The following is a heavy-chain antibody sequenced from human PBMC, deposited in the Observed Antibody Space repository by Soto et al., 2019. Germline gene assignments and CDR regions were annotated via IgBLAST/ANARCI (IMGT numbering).Heavy chain of an antibody. D-gene: IGHD6-13*01. CDR1: GGSISSSSYY. V-gene: IGHV4-39*01. Sequence: QLQLQESGPGLVKPSETLSLTCTVSGGSISSSSYYWGWIRQPPGKGLEWIGSIYYSGSTYYNPSLKSRVTISVDTSKNQFSLKLSSVTAADTAVYYCARHGYSSSWYGGPYWYFDLWGRGTLVTVSS. CDR2: IYYSGST. CDR3: ARHGYSSSWYGGPYWYFDL. J-gene: IGHJ2*01.